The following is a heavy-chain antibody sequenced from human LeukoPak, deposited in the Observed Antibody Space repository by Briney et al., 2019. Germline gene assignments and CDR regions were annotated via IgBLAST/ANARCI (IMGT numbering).Heavy chain of an antibody. D-gene: IGHD6-13*01. V-gene: IGHV1-18*01. CDR1: GYTFTSYG. J-gene: IGHJ6*03. CDR3: ARQGVTAAENNYFYYYMDF. CDR2: ISAYNGNT. Sequence: ASVKVSCKASGYTFTSYGISWVRQAPGQGLEWMGWISAYNGNTNYAQKFQGRVTMTTDTSTGTAYMELRSLRSDDTAVYYCARQGVTAAENNYFYYYMDFWGKGTTVTVSS.